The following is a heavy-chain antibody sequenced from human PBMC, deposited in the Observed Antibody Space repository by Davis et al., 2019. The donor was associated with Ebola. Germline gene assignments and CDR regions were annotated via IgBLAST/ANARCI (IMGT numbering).Heavy chain of an antibody. J-gene: IGHJ3*02. CDR1: GFTFSSYA. CDR2: ISGSGGST. D-gene: IGHD3-3*01. V-gene: IGHV3-23*01. Sequence: GESLKISCAASGFTFSSYAMSWVRRAPGKGLEWVSAISGSGGSTYYADSVKGRFTISRDNSKNTLYLQMNSLRAEDTAIYYRAKDKNYDFWSGYPHDAFDIWGQGTMVTVSS. CDR3: AKDKNYDFWSGYPHDAFDI.